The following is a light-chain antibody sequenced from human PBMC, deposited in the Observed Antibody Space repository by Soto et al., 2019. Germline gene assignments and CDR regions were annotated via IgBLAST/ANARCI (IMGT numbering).Light chain of an antibody. Sequence: DIQMTQSPSSLSASVGDRVTITCRASQSISSYLNWYQQKPGKAPKLLIYAASSLQSGVPSRFSGSGSGTDFTLTISSLQPDDFATYYYQQSYSTPTFGQGTNVEIK. CDR2: AAS. J-gene: IGKJ1*01. CDR3: QQSYSTPT. V-gene: IGKV1-39*01. CDR1: QSISSY.